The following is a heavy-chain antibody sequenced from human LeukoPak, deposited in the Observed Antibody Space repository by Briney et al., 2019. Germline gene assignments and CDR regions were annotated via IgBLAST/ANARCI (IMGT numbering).Heavy chain of an antibody. CDR2: INHSGST. CDR3: ARGPGYYGSGSYLWFDP. V-gene: IGHV4-34*01. J-gene: IGHJ5*02. Sequence: PSETLSLTCAVYGGSFSGYYWSWIRQPPGKGLEWIGEINHSGSTNYNPSLKSRVTISVDTSKNQFSLKLSSVTAADTAVHYCARGPGYYGSGSYLWFDPWGQGTLVTVSS. CDR1: GGSFSGYY. D-gene: IGHD3-10*01.